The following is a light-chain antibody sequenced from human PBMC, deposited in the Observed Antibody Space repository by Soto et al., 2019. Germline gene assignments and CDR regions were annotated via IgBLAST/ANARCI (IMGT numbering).Light chain of an antibody. CDR3: TSHVGNDIWV. CDR1: SSDVGAYKY. Sequence: QSALTQPPSASGSPGQSVTISCTGTSSDVGAYKYVSWYQQYPGNAPKLMIYEVTQRPSGVPDRLSGSTSGNTASLTVSGLQAEDEDDYYCTSHVGNDIWVFGGGTKVTVL. J-gene: IGLJ3*02. V-gene: IGLV2-8*01. CDR2: EVT.